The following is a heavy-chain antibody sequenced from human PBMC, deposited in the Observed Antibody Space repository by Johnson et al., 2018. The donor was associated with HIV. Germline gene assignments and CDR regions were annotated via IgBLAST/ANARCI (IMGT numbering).Heavy chain of an antibody. D-gene: IGHD6-6*01. V-gene: IGHV3-33*05. CDR2: MLYDGSNK. CDR1: GFAFSTYG. J-gene: IGHJ3*02. CDR3: ARGSSSSRFSPLGAFDI. Sequence: VQLVESGGGVVQPGRSLRLSCAASGFAFSTYGMHWVRKAPGKGLEWVAVMLYDGSNKFYADSVKGRFTISRDTSKNTLYLQMNGLRVEDTAVYYCARGSSSSRFSPLGAFDIWGQGTMVTVSS.